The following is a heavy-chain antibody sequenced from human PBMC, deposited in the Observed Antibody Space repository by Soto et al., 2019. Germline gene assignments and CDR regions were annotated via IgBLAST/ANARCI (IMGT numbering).Heavy chain of an antibody. J-gene: IGHJ5*01. CDR1: GFTFSTYA. D-gene: IGHD2-15*01. CDR2: IGDSEGETT. Sequence: EVQLLESGGGLVQPGGSLRLSCAASGFTFSTYAMTWVRQAPGKGPEWVSRIGDSEGETTHYADSVKGRFTISRDNAKNTLYQQMNSPRVEDTAIYYCAKGYCGGGRCYDLDNWFDSWGQGTRVTVSS. CDR3: AKGYCGGGRCYDLDNWFDS. V-gene: IGHV3-23*01.